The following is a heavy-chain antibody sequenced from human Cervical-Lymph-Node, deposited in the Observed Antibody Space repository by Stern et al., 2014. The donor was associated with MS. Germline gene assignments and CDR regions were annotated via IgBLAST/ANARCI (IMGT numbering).Heavy chain of an antibody. CDR3: ARGAHNNFWSANRGFDY. Sequence: QVQLVQSGGGVVQPGRSLRLSCEVSGFTLSDYDMHWVRQAPGKGLESVAVIAYDGSIQYFADSVKGRFTISRDNSKNTLYLQMNSLRAEDTALYYCARGAHNNFWSANRGFDYWGQGTLVTVSS. CDR1: GFTLSDYD. CDR2: IAYDGSIQ. J-gene: IGHJ4*02. V-gene: IGHV3-33*05. D-gene: IGHD3-3*01.